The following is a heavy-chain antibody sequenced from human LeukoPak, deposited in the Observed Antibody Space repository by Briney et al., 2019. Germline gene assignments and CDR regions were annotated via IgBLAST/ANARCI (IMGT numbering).Heavy chain of an antibody. D-gene: IGHD3-9*01. J-gene: IGHJ4*02. CDR2: ILGSGGNT. CDR3: AKWGDYDVLTGYYVHDY. V-gene: IGHV3-23*01. Sequence: GGSLRLPCAASGFTFSNYAMSWVRQAPGKGLEWVSAILGSGGNTYYADSVKGRFTVSRDNSKSTLYLQMNSLRAEDTALYYCAKWGDYDVLTGYYVHDYWGQGTLVTVSS. CDR1: GFTFSNYA.